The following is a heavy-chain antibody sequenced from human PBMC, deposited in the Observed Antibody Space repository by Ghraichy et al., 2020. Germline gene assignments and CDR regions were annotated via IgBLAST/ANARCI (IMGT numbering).Heavy chain of an antibody. CDR1: GGSISSYY. V-gene: IGHV4-59*01. Sequence: SETLSLTCTVSGGSISSYYWSWIRQPPGKGLEWIGYIYYSGSTNYNPSLKSRVTISVDTSKNQFSLKLSSVTAADTAVYYCARGGLWFGEFGYGMDVWGQGTTVTVSS. CDR2: IYYSGST. D-gene: IGHD3-10*01. CDR3: ARGGLWFGEFGYGMDV. J-gene: IGHJ6*02.